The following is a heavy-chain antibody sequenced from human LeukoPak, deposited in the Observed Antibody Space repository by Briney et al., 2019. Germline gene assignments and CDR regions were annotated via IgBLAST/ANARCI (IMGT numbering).Heavy chain of an antibody. CDR3: AKDGFDTGMVTYGMDV. CDR1: GFTFSSYA. CDR2: ISGSGGST. V-gene: IGHV3-23*01. J-gene: IGHJ6*02. D-gene: IGHD5-18*01. Sequence: GGSLRLSCAASGFTFSSYAMSWVRQAPGKGLEWVSAISGSGGSTYYADSVKGRFTISRDNSKNTLYLQMNSLRAEDTAVYYCAKDGFDTGMVTYGMDVWGQGTTVTVSS.